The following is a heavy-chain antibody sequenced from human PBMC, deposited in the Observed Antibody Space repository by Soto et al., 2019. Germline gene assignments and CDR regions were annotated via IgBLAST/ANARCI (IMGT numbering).Heavy chain of an antibody. J-gene: IGHJ4*02. Sequence: VQLVESGGGVVQPGRSLRLSCAASGFTFSDYAMHWVRQAPGKGLEWVAVVSNDGRNTHYADSVKGRFTISRDSSNNTVSLEMTSLRAEDTAVYYCAKGGRQWLVTSDFNYWGQGALVTVSS. CDR2: VSNDGRNT. V-gene: IGHV3-30*18. CDR1: GFTFSDYA. D-gene: IGHD6-19*01. CDR3: AKGGRQWLVTSDFNY.